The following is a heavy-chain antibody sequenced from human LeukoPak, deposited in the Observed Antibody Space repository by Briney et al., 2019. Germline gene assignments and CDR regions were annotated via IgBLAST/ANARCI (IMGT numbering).Heavy chain of an antibody. J-gene: IGHJ4*02. CDR1: GYTFTSYY. CDR3: ARAEQLAEFDY. CDR2: ISPSGGST. V-gene: IGHV1-46*01. Sequence: ASAKVSCKASGYTFTSYYMHWVRQAPGQGLEWMGIISPSGGSTSYAQKFQGRVTMTRDTSTSTVYMELSSLRSEDTAVYYCARAEQLAEFDYWGQGTLVTVSS. D-gene: IGHD6-6*01.